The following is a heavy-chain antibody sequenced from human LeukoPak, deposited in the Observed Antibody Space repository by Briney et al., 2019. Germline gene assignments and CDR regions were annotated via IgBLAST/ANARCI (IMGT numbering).Heavy chain of an antibody. Sequence: SETLSLTCTVSGGSISSYYWSWIRQPAGKGLEWIGRIYTSGSTNYNPSLKSRVTMSVDTSKNQFSLELSSVTAADTAVYYCARDKPGCGGDCYFYYFDYWGQGTLVTVSS. CDR1: GGSISSYY. J-gene: IGHJ4*02. CDR2: IYTSGST. CDR3: ARDKPGCGGDCYFYYFDY. D-gene: IGHD2-21*01. V-gene: IGHV4-4*07.